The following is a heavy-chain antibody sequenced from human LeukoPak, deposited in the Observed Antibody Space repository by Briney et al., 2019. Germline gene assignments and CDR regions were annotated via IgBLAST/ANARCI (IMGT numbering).Heavy chain of an antibody. J-gene: IGHJ4*02. CDR2: INHSGST. CDR1: GGSFSGYY. D-gene: IGHD2-15*01. Sequence: NPSETLSLTCAVYGGSFSGYYWSWIRQPPGKGLEWIGEINHSGSTNYNPSLKSRVTISVDTSKNQFSLKLSSVTAADTAVYYCARGATVVAATQYFDYWGQGTLVTVSS. V-gene: IGHV4-34*01. CDR3: ARGATVVAATQYFDY.